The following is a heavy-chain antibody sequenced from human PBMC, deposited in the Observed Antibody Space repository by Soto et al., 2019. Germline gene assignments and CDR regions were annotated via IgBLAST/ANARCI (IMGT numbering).Heavy chain of an antibody. J-gene: IGHJ6*02. CDR2: MNPNSGNT. Sequence: ASVKVSCKASGHTFTSYDINWVRQATGQGLEWMGWMNPNSGNTGYAQKFQGRVTMTRNTSISTAYMELSSLRSEDTAVYYCARVNRNDYDFWSGYLYYYYYYGMDVWGQGTTVTSP. CDR3: ARVNRNDYDFWSGYLYYYYYYGMDV. V-gene: IGHV1-8*01. D-gene: IGHD3-3*01. CDR1: GHTFTSYD.